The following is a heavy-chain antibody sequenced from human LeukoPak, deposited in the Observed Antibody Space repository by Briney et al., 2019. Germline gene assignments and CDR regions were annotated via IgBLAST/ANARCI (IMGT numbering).Heavy chain of an antibody. V-gene: IGHV4-4*07. Sequence: SETLSLTCNVSGGSMNNYYWNWIRQSAGKGLEWIGYIYTRGTTNYNPSLKSRLTMSVDTSRNQFSLKLSSVTAADTAVYYCARADRGYCSGASCYGFDPWGQGTLVTVSS. D-gene: IGHD2-15*01. CDR1: GGSMNNYY. CDR2: IYTRGTT. CDR3: ARADRGYCSGASCYGFDP. J-gene: IGHJ5*02.